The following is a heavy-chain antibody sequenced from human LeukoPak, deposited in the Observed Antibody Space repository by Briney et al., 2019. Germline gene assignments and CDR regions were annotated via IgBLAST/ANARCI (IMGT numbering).Heavy chain of an antibody. CDR1: GVSVSSYH. J-gene: IGHJ4*02. CDR3: ARGEMATMRGIDY. D-gene: IGHD5-24*01. V-gene: IGHV4-59*02. Sequence: SETLSLTCAVSGVSVSSYHWSWIRQPPGKGLEWIGYIYYSGSTNYNPSLKSRVTISVDTSKNQFSLKLSSVTAADTAVYYCARGEMATMRGIDYWGQGTLVTVSS. CDR2: IYYSGST.